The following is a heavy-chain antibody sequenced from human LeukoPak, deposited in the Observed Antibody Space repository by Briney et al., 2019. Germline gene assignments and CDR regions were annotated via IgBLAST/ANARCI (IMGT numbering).Heavy chain of an antibody. J-gene: IGHJ4*02. CDR1: GYTFTGYY. D-gene: IGHD3-3*01. Sequence: GALVKVSCKASGYTFTGYYMHWVRQAPGQGLEWMGWINPNSGGTNYAQKFQGRVTMTRDTSISTAYMELSRLRSDDTAVYYCASSITIFGVVFDYWGQGTLVTVSS. CDR3: ASSITIFGVVFDY. CDR2: INPNSGGT. V-gene: IGHV1-2*02.